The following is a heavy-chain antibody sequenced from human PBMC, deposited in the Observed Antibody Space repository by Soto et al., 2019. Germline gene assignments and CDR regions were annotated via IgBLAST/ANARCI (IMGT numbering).Heavy chain of an antibody. CDR3: ARDFSTVTMIVVARLDV. CDR2: INPNSGGT. V-gene: IGHV1-2*02. CDR1: GYTFTGYY. D-gene: IGHD3-22*01. J-gene: IGHJ6*02. Sequence: ASVKVSCKASGYTFTGYYMHWVRQAPGQGLEWMGWINPNSGGTNYAQKFQGRVTMTRDTSISTAYMELSRLRSDDTAVYYCARDFSTVTMIVVARLDVWGQGTTVTVSS.